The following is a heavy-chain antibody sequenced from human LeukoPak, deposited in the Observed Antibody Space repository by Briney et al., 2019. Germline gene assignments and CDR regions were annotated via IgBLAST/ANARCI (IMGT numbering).Heavy chain of an antibody. CDR1: GYTFTSYA. Sequence: ASVKVSCKASGYTFTSYAMHWVRQAPGQRLEWMGWINAGNGNTKYSQKFQGRVTITRDTSASTAYMELSGLRSDDTAVYYCARGFRLSAIEDWFDPWGQGTLVTVSS. D-gene: IGHD2-2*02. CDR3: ARGFRLSAIEDWFDP. J-gene: IGHJ5*02. CDR2: INAGNGNT. V-gene: IGHV1-3*01.